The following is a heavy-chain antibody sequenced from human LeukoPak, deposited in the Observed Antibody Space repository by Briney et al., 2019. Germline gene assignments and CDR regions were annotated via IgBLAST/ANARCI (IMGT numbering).Heavy chain of an antibody. V-gene: IGHV4-39*07. D-gene: IGHD2-15*01. CDR3: ARVVVGDYVVGWYFDL. J-gene: IGHJ2*01. CDR2: IYYSGST. Sequence: DPSETLSLTCTVSGGSISSGTYYWGWIRQPPGKGLEWIGSIYYSGSTSYNLSLKSRVTISVDTSKRQFSLTLSSVTAADTAVYYCARVVVGDYVVGWYFDLWGRGTLVTVSS. CDR1: GGSISSGTYY.